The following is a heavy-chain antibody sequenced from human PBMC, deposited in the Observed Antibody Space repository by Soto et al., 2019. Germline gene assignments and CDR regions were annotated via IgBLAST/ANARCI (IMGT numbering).Heavy chain of an antibody. Sequence: GEALKISCKGSGYSFTSYWIGWVRQMPGKGLEWMGIIYPGDSDTRYSPSFQGQVTISADKSISTAYLQWSSLKASDTAMYYCASSTGSSSWPSYYYYYGMDVWGQGTTVTVSS. CDR3: ASSTGSSSWPSYYYYYGMDV. V-gene: IGHV5-51*01. CDR2: IYPGDSDT. J-gene: IGHJ6*02. D-gene: IGHD6-13*01. CDR1: GYSFTSYW.